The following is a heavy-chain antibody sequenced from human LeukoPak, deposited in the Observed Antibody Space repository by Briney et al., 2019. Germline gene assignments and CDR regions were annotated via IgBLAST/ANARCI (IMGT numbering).Heavy chain of an antibody. CDR2: IYCSGST. CDR1: GGSISSYY. J-gene: IGHJ4*02. D-gene: IGHD1-26*01. V-gene: IGHV4-59*08. Sequence: PSETLSLTCTVSGGSISSYYWSWIRQPPGKGLEWIGYIYCSGSTNYNPSLKSRVTISVDTSKNQFSLKLSSVTAADTAVYYCARTRIVGATRSPYYFDYWGQGTLVTVSS. CDR3: ARTRIVGATRSPYYFDY.